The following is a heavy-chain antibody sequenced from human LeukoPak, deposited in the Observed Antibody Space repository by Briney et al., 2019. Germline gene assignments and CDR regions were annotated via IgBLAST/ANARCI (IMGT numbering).Heavy chain of an antibody. CDR3: AKGIDYEPDQIDY. Sequence: GGSLRLSCAASGFTFDDYAMHWVRQAPGKGLEWVSGISWNSGSIGYADSVKGRFTISRDNAKNSLYLQMNSLRAEDTALYYCAKGIDYEPDQIDYWGQGTLVTVSS. J-gene: IGHJ4*02. D-gene: IGHD3-16*01. CDR1: GFTFDDYA. CDR2: ISWNSGSI. V-gene: IGHV3-9*01.